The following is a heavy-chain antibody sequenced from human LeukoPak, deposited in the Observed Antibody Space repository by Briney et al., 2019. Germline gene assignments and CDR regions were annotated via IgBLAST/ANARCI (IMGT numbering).Heavy chain of an antibody. CDR3: AKDLSNYDFWSGYSTALDY. V-gene: IGHV3-23*01. J-gene: IGHJ4*02. CDR1: GFTVSSNY. CDR2: ISGSGGST. Sequence: GGSLRLSCAASGFTVSSNYMSWVRQAPGKGLEWVSAISGSGGSTYYADSVKGRFTISRDNSKNTLYLQMNSLRAEDTAVYYCAKDLSNYDFWSGYSTALDYWGQGTLVTVSS. D-gene: IGHD3-3*01.